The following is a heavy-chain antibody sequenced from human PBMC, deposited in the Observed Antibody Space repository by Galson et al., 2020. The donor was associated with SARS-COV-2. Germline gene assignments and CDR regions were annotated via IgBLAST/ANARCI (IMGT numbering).Heavy chain of an antibody. J-gene: IGHJ3*02. CDR2: IYYSGST. Sequence: ETSETLSLTCTVSGGSISSGDYYWSWIRQPPGKGLEWIGYIYYSGSTYYNPSLKSQVTISVDTSKNQFSLKLSSVTAADTAVYYCARVSGRITIFGVVIIDAFDIWGQGTMVTVSS. V-gene: IGHV4-30-4*01. CDR3: ARVSGRITIFGVVIIDAFDI. D-gene: IGHD3-3*01. CDR1: GGSISSGDYY.